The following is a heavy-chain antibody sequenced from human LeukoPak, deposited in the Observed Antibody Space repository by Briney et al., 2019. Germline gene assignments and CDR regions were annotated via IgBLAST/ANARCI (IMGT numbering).Heavy chain of an antibody. Sequence: PGGSLRLSCAASGFTFTTYAMTWVRQAPGKGPEWVSSISGSGGRTYYADSLKGRFTISRDNSKNTLYLQMDSLRVEDAAVYYCAIGPPYGGYSDWGQGTLVTVSP. CDR1: GFTFTTYA. CDR2: ISGSGGRT. CDR3: AIGPPYGGYSD. J-gene: IGHJ4*02. V-gene: IGHV3-23*01. D-gene: IGHD5-12*01.